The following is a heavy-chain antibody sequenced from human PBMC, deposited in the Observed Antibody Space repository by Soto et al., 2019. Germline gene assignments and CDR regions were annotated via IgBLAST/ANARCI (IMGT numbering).Heavy chain of an antibody. Sequence: QITLKESGPALVNTTQTLTLTCTFSGFSLTTSGVGVGWIRQPPGTAPEWLALLYWDDDKRYKSSLETKITITKDTFKNQVVLTMTNMDPVDTATYYCAHRLLDTLHGFVTTTSIYFEYWGQGIPVSVSS. CDR3: AHRLLDTLHGFVTTTSIYFEY. CDR1: GFSLTTSGVG. J-gene: IGHJ4*02. CDR2: LYWDDDK. D-gene: IGHD1-1*01. V-gene: IGHV2-5*02.